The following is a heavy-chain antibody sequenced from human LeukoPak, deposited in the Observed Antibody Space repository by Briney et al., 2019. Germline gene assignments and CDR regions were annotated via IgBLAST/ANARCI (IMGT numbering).Heavy chain of an antibody. V-gene: IGHV1-18*04. Sequence: ASVKVSCKASGYTFTSYGISWVRQAPGQGLEWMGWISAYNGNTNYAQKLQGRVTMTTDTSTSTAYMELSSLRSEDTAVYYCASYYYGSGSYNYFDYWGQGTLVTVSS. CDR2: ISAYNGNT. CDR1: GYTFTSYG. J-gene: IGHJ4*02. D-gene: IGHD3-10*01. CDR3: ASYYYGSGSYNYFDY.